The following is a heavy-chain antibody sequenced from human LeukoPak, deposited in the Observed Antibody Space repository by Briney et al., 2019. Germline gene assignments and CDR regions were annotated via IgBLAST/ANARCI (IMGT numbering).Heavy chain of an antibody. CDR2: IHSGGTT. D-gene: IGHD1-1*01. CDR3: ARSWDERLNFDY. J-gene: IGHJ4*02. V-gene: IGHV3-66*02. Sequence: GGSLSLSCAASGFTVSARYMNWVRQAPGKGLEWFSVIHSGGTTDYTDSARGRFTISRDNSKNILYLQMNSLTTEDTAVYYCARSWDERLNFDYWGQGTLVTVSS. CDR1: GFTVSARY.